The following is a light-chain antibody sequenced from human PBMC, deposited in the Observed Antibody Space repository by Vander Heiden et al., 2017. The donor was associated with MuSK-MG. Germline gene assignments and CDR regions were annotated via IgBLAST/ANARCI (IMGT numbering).Light chain of an antibody. J-gene: IGKJ2*02. V-gene: IGKV1-39*01. CDR2: AAS. CDR3: QQCDSTPCT. Sequence: DIQMTQSPSSLSASVGDRVTITCRASQSISSYLNWYQQKPGKAPKLLIYAASSLQSGVPSRFSGSGSGTDFTLTISRLQPEDIATYYCQQCDSTPCTFGQGTKMEIK. CDR1: QSISSY.